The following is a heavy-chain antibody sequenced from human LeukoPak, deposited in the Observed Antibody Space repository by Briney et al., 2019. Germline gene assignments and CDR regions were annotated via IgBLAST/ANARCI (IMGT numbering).Heavy chain of an antibody. D-gene: IGHD3-9*01. CDR2: ISGSGGST. Sequence: GGSLRLSCAASGFTFSSYAMSWVRQAPGKGLEWVSGISGSGGSTYYADSVKGRFTISRDNSKNTLYLQMNSLRAEDTAVYYCASYYDILTGYFDYWGQGTLVTVSS. V-gene: IGHV3-23*01. CDR1: GFTFSSYA. J-gene: IGHJ4*02. CDR3: ASYYDILTGYFDY.